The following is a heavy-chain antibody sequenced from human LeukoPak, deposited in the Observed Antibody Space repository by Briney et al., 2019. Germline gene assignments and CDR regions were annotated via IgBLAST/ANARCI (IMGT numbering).Heavy chain of an antibody. Sequence: GGSLRLSCAASGFTFSSYEMNWVRQAPGKGLEWVSYISSSGSTIYYADSVKGRFTISRDNAENSLYLQMNSLRAEDTAVYYCARQRGIAVAGIFDYWGQGTLVTVSS. V-gene: IGHV3-48*03. CDR3: ARQRGIAVAGIFDY. J-gene: IGHJ4*02. CDR2: ISSSGSTI. CDR1: GFTFSSYE. D-gene: IGHD6-19*01.